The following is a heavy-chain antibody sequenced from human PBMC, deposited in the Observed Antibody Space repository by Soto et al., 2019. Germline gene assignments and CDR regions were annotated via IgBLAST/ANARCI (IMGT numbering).Heavy chain of an antibody. D-gene: IGHD3-10*01. CDR1: GFTFSSYA. CDR3: AKELTTPTMVRGVIYYYGMDV. V-gene: IGHV3-23*01. J-gene: IGHJ6*02. CDR2: ISGSGGST. Sequence: GGSLRLSCAASGFTFSSYAMSWVRQAPGKGLEWVSAISGSGGSTYYADSVKGRFTISRDNSKNTLYLQMNSLRAEDTAVYYCAKELTTPTMVRGVIYYYGMDVWGQGTTVTVSS.